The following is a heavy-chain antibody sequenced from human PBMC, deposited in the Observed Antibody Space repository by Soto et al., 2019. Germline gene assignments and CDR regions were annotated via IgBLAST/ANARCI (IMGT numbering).Heavy chain of an antibody. J-gene: IGHJ4*02. CDR3: ARARDKYSYAN. Sequence: PSXTLSLTCTVSGGSIGSDYWSWIRQPPGKGLEWMGXIYYTXSPYYNTSLKXXVTISVDXXKNQFSLKMSSVTAADTAVYYCARARDKYSYANWGQGTLVTVSS. V-gene: IGHV4-59*01. CDR2: IYYTXSP. D-gene: IGHD5-18*01. CDR1: GGSIGSDY.